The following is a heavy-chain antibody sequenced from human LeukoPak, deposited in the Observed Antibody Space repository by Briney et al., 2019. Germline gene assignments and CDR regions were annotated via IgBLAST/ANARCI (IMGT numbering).Heavy chain of an antibody. J-gene: IGHJ6*02. CDR2: ISYDGSNK. CDR1: GFTFSSYA. Sequence: PGRSLRLSCAASGFTFSSYAMHWVRQAPGKGLEWVAVISYDGSNKYYADSVKGRFTISRDNSKNSLYLQMNSLRAEDTALYYCAKADYGDLARMDVWGQGTTVTVSS. CDR3: AKADYGDLARMDV. V-gene: IGHV3-30-3*01. D-gene: IGHD4-17*01.